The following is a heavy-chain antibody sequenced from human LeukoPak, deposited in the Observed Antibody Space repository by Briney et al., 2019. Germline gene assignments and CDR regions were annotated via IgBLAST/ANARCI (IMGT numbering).Heavy chain of an antibody. Sequence: GGSLRLSCAASGFTFSSYSMNWVCQVPGKGLEWIAYIGIDSGNTKYADSVRGRSTISADKTKNSLYLQMNSLRVEDTAVYYCARDHNYAFDNWGQGTLVSVAS. V-gene: IGHV3-48*01. CDR3: ARDHNYAFDN. CDR2: IGIDSGNT. CDR1: GFTFSSYS. D-gene: IGHD1-1*01. J-gene: IGHJ4*02.